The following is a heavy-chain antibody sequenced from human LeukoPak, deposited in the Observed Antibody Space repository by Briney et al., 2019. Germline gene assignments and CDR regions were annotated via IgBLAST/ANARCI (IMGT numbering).Heavy chain of an antibody. V-gene: IGHV3-21*01. J-gene: IGHJ6*02. CDR3: AKSHGYGMDV. CDR2: ISSSSSYI. CDR1: GLTFSSYS. Sequence: GGSLRLSCAASGLTFSSYSMNWVRPAPGKGLEWVSSISSSSSYIYYADSVKGRFTISRDNAKNSLYLQMNSLRAEDTAVYYCAKSHGYGMDVWGQGTTVTVSS.